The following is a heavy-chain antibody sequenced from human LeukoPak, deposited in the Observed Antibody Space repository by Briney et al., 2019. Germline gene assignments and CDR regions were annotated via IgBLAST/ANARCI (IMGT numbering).Heavy chain of an antibody. J-gene: IGHJ4*02. CDR2: ISGSGGST. V-gene: IGHV3-23*01. Sequence: GSLRLSCAASGFTFSSYAMSWVRQAPGKGLEWVSAISGSGGSTYYADSVKGRFTITRDNSKNTLSLQMNSLRAEDTAVYYCAKIPKGGYFDYWGQGTLVTVSS. CDR1: GFTFSSYA. D-gene: IGHD2-2*01. CDR3: AKIPKGGYFDY.